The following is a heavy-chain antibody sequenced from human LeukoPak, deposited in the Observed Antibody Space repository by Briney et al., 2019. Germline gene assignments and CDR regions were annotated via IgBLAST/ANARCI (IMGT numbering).Heavy chain of an antibody. D-gene: IGHD3-22*01. V-gene: IGHV3-21*04. CDR1: GFTFSSYS. CDR2: ISSSSSYI. Sequence: PGGSLRLSCAASGFTFSSYSMNWVRQAPGKGLEWVSSISSSSSYIYYADSVKGRFTISRDNAKNSLYLQMNSLRAEDTAVYYCAKTGSSGYYLTPKHFDYWGQGTLVTVSS. J-gene: IGHJ4*02. CDR3: AKTGSSGYYLTPKHFDY.